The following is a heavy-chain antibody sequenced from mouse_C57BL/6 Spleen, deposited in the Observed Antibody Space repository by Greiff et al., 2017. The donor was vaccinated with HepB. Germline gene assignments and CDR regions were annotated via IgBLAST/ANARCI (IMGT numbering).Heavy chain of an antibody. D-gene: IGHD2-5*01. Sequence: VQLQQPGAELVRPGSSVKLSCKASGYTFTSYWMDWVKQRPGQGLEWIGNIYPSDSETHYNQKFKDKATLTVDKSSSTAYLQLSSLTSEDSAVYYCARRDYSNYDWFAYWGQGTLVTVSA. CDR3: ARRDYSNYDWFAY. V-gene: IGHV1-61*01. CDR2: IYPSDSET. J-gene: IGHJ3*01. CDR1: GYTFTSYW.